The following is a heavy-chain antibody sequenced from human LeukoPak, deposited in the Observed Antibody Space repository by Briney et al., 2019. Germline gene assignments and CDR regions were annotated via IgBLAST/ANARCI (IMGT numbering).Heavy chain of an antibody. CDR3: ARGRVSSSTWYSTYYYFFYMDF. J-gene: IGHJ6*03. CDR1: GGSISTYY. D-gene: IGHD4-11*01. CDR2: VDHTGST. V-gene: IGHV4-59*01. Sequence: PSETLSLTCTVSGGSISTYYWSWIRQPPGKGLEWIGYVDHTGSTKFNPSLNGRVSISRDTSNNFFSLRLRSVTAADTAVYFCARGRVSSSTWYSTYYYFFYMDFWGKGTTVTVSS.